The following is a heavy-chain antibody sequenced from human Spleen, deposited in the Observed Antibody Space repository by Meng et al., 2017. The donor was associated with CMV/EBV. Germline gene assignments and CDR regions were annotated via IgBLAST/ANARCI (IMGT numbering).Heavy chain of an antibody. CDR1: GGSITIGNW. CDR3: ATQDAFCSVF. Sequence: SQTLSLTCAVSGGSITIGNWWSWVRPPPGTGLEWIGEFSQSGSTNYSPALKSRVAMSLDNSKNQFSLQLSSVTAADTAVYYCATQDAFCSVFWGQGALVTVSS. CDR2: FSQSGST. V-gene: IGHV4-4*02. D-gene: IGHD2-15*01. J-gene: IGHJ4*02.